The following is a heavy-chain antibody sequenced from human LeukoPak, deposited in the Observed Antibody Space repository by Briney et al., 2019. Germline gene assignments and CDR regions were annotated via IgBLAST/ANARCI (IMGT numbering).Heavy chain of an antibody. J-gene: IGHJ4*02. CDR1: GGSISSYY. CDR2: IYTSGST. V-gene: IGHV4-4*07. D-gene: IGHD3-9*01. CDR3: AREITYHDILTGPAYFDY. Sequence: SETLSLTCTVSGGSISSYYWSWIRQPAGKGLEWIGRIYTSGSTNYNPSLKSRVTMSVDTSKNQFSLKLSSVTAADTAVYYCAREITYHDILTGPAYFDYWGQGTLVTVSS.